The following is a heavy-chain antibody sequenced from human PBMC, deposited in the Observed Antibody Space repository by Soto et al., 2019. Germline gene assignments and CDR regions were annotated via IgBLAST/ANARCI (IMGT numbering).Heavy chain of an antibody. D-gene: IGHD3-9*01. Sequence: GGSLRLSCAASGFTFSSYAMSWVRQAPGKGLEWVSAISGSGGSTYYADSVKGRFTISRDNSKNTLYLQMNSLRAEDTAVYYCAKHDVLRYFDWLLYLDYWGQGTLVTVSS. J-gene: IGHJ4*02. CDR2: ISGSGGST. CDR1: GFTFSSYA. V-gene: IGHV3-23*01. CDR3: AKHDVLRYFDWLLYLDY.